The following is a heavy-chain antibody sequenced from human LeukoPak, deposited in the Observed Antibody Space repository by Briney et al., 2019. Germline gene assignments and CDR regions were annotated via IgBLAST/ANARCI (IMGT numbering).Heavy chain of an antibody. V-gene: IGHV3-30*18. CDR3: AKVGAWEQLFSLFDY. CDR2: ISYDGTIK. D-gene: IGHD5-18*01. J-gene: IGHJ4*02. CDR1: GVTFSNYG. Sequence: GGSLRLSCAASGVTFSNYGMPWVRQAPGKGLEWVAVISYDGTIKHYADSVKGRFTISRDNSKKTLYLQMNSLRPEDTAMYYCAKVGAWEQLFSLFDYWGQGTLVTVSS.